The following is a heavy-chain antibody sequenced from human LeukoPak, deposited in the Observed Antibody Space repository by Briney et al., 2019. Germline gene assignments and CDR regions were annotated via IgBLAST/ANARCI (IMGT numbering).Heavy chain of an antibody. CDR1: GFTFSSYS. CDR3: ARERVGATKDYYYGMDV. D-gene: IGHD1-26*01. V-gene: IGHV3-21*01. CDR2: ISSSSSYI. Sequence: SGGSLRLSCAASGFTFSSYSMNWVRQAPGKGLEWVSSISSSSSYIYYADSVKGRFTISRDNAKNSLYLQMNSLRAEDTAAYYCARERVGATKDYYYGMDVWGQGTTVTVSS. J-gene: IGHJ6*02.